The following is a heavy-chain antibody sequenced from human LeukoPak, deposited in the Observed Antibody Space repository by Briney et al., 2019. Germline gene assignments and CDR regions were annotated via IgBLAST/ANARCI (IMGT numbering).Heavy chain of an antibody. J-gene: IGHJ4*02. CDR3: ATDLPYHDYVWGSYSPYFDY. CDR2: FDPEDGET. Sequence: ASVKVSCKVSGYTLTELSMHWVRQAPGKGLEWMGGFDPEDGETIYAQKFQGRATMTEDTSTDTAYMELSSLRSEDTAVYYCATDLPYHDYVWGSYSPYFDYWGQGTLVTVSS. CDR1: GYTLTELS. V-gene: IGHV1-24*01. D-gene: IGHD3-16*01.